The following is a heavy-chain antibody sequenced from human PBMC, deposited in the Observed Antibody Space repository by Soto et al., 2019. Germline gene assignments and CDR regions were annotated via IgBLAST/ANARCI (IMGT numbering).Heavy chain of an antibody. CDR3: ARGSWTYYYDSSGYYYFNY. D-gene: IGHD3-22*01. J-gene: IGHJ4*02. CDR2: INHSGST. V-gene: IGHV4-34*01. CDR1: GGSFSGYY. Sequence: SETLSLTCAVYGGSFSGYYWSWIRQPPGKGLEWIGEINHSGSTNYNPSLKSRVTISVDTSKNQFSLKLGSVTAADTAVYYCARGSWTYYYDSSGYYYFNYWGQGTLVTVS.